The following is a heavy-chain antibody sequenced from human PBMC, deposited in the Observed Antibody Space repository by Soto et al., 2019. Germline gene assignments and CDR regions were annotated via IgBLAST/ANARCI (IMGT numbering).Heavy chain of an antibody. V-gene: IGHV1-3*01. CDR2: INPGNGDT. CDR1: GYSFTKYG. Sequence: GPSVKVSCKTSGYSFTKYGLHWVRQAPGQRLEWMGWINPGNGDTKYSQKFQGRVTITRDTSATTAYMELSSLRSEDSAVFYCARTDCSSTSCYNYYYYGMDVWGQGTTVTAP. CDR3: ARTDCSSTSCYNYYYYGMDV. J-gene: IGHJ6*02. D-gene: IGHD2-2*01.